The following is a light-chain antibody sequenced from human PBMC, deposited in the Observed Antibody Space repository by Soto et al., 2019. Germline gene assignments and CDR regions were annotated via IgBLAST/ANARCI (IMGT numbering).Light chain of an antibody. CDR2: EVS. CDR1: STDFVSYHR. Sequence: QSALSQTPSVSGSRGQSVTISCTETSTDFVSYHRVSWYQKPPVTAPKLMIYEVSKRPSGVPDRFSGSKSSNTASLTISGLQAADEADYYCTLYTSENAYVVGTGTKV. J-gene: IGLJ1*01. V-gene: IGLV2-18*01. CDR3: TLYTSENAYV.